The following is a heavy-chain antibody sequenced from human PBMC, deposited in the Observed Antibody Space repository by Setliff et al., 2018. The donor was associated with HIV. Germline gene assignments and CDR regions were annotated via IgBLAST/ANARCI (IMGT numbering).Heavy chain of an antibody. V-gene: IGHV1-69*13. J-gene: IGHJ4*02. Sequence: VASVKVSCKASGGTFTSYVISWVRQAPGQGLEWMGGIIPIIATTNYAQKFQDRVTITANEFTNTAYMEVSSLKASDTAMYYCARLSGLYYYDSSGYYYGHYFDYWGQGTLVTVSS. CDR1: GGTFTSYV. D-gene: IGHD3-22*01. CDR3: ARLSGLYYYDSSGYYYGHYFDY. CDR2: IIPIIATT.